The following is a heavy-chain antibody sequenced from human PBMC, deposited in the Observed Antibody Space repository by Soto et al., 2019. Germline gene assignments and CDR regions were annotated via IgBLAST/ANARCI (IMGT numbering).Heavy chain of an antibody. D-gene: IGHD2-15*01. J-gene: IGHJ5*02. Sequence: QVQLQESGPGLVKPSQTLSLTCSVSGGSITTSGYYWSWIRQHPGKGLEYIGYVHSSGTTYYNPSLESRVTISLDTSRSQFSLRLSSVTAADTAVYYCARASILVAERWFDPWGQGTLVTVSS. CDR3: ARASILVAERWFDP. V-gene: IGHV4-31*03. CDR1: GGSITTSGYY. CDR2: VHSSGTT.